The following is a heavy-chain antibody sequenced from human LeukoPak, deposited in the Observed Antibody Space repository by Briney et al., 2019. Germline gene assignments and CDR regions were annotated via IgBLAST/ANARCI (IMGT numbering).Heavy chain of an antibody. CDR1: GFTFSSYA. J-gene: IGHJ6*02. CDR2: ISGSGGST. D-gene: IGHD3-10*01. Sequence: GGSPRLSCAASGFTFSSYAMSWVRQAPGKGLEWVSAISGSGGSTYYADSVKGRFTISRDNSKNTLYLQMNSLRAEDTAVYYCAKDYYGSGTIYGMDVWGQGTTVTVSS. V-gene: IGHV3-23*01. CDR3: AKDYYGSGTIYGMDV.